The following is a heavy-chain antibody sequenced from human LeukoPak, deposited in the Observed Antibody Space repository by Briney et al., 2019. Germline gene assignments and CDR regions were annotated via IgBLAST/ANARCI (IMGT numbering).Heavy chain of an antibody. CDR1: GFTFSSYG. Sequence: GGSLRLSCAASGFTFSSYGMSWVRQAPGKGLEGVSAISGSGGSTYYADSVKGRFTISRDNSKNTLYLQMNSLRAEDTAVYYCAKDLRLGELSPLHFDYWGQGTLVTVSS. V-gene: IGHV3-23*01. CDR2: ISGSGGST. CDR3: AKDLRLGELSPLHFDY. D-gene: IGHD3-16*02. J-gene: IGHJ4*02.